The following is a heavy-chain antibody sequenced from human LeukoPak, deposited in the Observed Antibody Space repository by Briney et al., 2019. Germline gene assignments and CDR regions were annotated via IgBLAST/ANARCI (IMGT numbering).Heavy chain of an antibody. Sequence: PGGSLRLSCAASGFTFSSYAMYWVRRAPGKGLEWVSGISGSGGSTYCADSVKGRFTISRDNSKNTVYLQMNSLRAEDTAVYYCAKTTAGYSSGRYPGWPVDYWGQGTLVTVSS. CDR3: AKTTAGYSSGRYPGWPVDY. CDR1: GFTFSSYA. J-gene: IGHJ4*02. V-gene: IGHV3-23*01. CDR2: ISGSGGST. D-gene: IGHD6-19*01.